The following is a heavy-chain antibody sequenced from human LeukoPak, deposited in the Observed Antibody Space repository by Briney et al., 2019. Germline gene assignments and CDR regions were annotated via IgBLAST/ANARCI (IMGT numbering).Heavy chain of an antibody. Sequence: GGSLRLSCAASGFTFSSYTMSWVRQAPGKGLEWVSAISGSGGSTYYADSVKGRFTISRDNSKNTLYLQMNSLRAEDTAVYYCTRVGYIDEGIDYWGQGTLVAVSS. D-gene: IGHD5-24*01. CDR3: TRVGYIDEGIDY. CDR2: ISGSGGST. J-gene: IGHJ4*02. V-gene: IGHV3-23*01. CDR1: GFTFSSYT.